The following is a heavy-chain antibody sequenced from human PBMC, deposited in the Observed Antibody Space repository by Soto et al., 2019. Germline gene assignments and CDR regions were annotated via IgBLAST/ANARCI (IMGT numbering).Heavy chain of an antibody. J-gene: IGHJ4*02. Sequence: GGSLRLCCSASGFTFTRYSMNWVRQAPGKGLEWVSSISSTTNYIYYADSMKGRLTVSRDNAKNSVYLEMNSLSAEDTAVYYCARESEDLTSNFDYWGQGTLVTVSS. CDR3: ARESEDLTSNFDY. V-gene: IGHV3-21*01. CDR1: GFTFTRYS. CDR2: ISSTTNYI.